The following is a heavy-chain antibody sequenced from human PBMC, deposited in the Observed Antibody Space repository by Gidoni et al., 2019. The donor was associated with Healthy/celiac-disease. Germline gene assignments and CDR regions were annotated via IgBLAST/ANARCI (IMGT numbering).Heavy chain of an antibody. V-gene: IGHV1-69*01. Sequence: QVQLVQSGAEVRKPGSSVKVCCKASGGTFSSYAISGVRQAPGQGLEWMGGIIPIFGTANYAQKFQGRVTITADESTSTAYMELSSLRSEDTAVYYCARVYKLLGYYYYGMDVWGQGTTVTVSS. CDR3: ARVYKLLGYYYYGMDV. J-gene: IGHJ6*02. D-gene: IGHD2-15*01. CDR2: IIPIFGTA. CDR1: GGTFSSYA.